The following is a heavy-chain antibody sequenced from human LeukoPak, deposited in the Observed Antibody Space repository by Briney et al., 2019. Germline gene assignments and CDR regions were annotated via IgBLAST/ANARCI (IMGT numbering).Heavy chain of an antibody. D-gene: IGHD3-22*01. Sequence: PSETLSLTCAVYGGSFSGYYWSWIRQPPGKGLEWIGEINHSGSTNYNPSLKRRVTISVDTSKNQFSLKLSSVTAADTAVYYCARGRSGYYRRAFDIWGQGTMVTVSS. CDR2: INHSGST. CDR3: ARGRSGYYRRAFDI. V-gene: IGHV4-34*01. J-gene: IGHJ3*02. CDR1: GGSFSGYY.